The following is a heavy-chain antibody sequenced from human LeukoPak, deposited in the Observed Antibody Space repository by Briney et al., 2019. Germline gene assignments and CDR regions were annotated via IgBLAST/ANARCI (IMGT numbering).Heavy chain of an antibody. D-gene: IGHD2-15*01. J-gene: IGHJ3*02. Sequence: SETLSLTCTVSGGSISSYYWSWIRQPPGKGLESIGYIYYSGSTNYNPSLKSRVTISVDTSKNQFSLKLSSVTAADTAVYYCAREGGVAASDAFDIWGQGTMVTVSS. CDR2: IYYSGST. V-gene: IGHV4-59*01. CDR1: GGSISSYY. CDR3: AREGGVAASDAFDI.